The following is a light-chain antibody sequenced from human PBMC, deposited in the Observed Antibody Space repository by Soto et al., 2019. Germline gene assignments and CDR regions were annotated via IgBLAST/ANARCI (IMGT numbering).Light chain of an antibody. Sequence: EIAMTQSPATLSLSPGERATLSCRASESVSTNLAWYQQKAGQAPRLLIYGASTRATGIPARFSGSGSGTDFTLTISSLQSEDFAVYFCQQYNIWPSWTFCQGTKVDIK. CDR1: ESVSTN. V-gene: IGKV3-15*01. CDR3: QQYNIWPSWT. CDR2: GAS. J-gene: IGKJ1*01.